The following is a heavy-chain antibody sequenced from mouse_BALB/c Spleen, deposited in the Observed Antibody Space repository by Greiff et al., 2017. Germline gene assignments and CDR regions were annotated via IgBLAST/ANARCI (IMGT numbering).Heavy chain of an antibody. CDR3: AFYYGYAMDY. V-gene: IGHV1-7*01. D-gene: IGHD2-1*01. CDR1: GYTFTSYW. J-gene: IGHJ4*01. CDR2: INPSTGYT. Sequence: QVQLQQSGAELAKPGASVKMSCKASGYTFTSYWMHWVKQRPGQGLEWIGYINPSTGYTEYNQKFKDKATLTADKSSSTAYMQLSSLTSEDSAVYYCAFYYGYAMDYWGQGTSVTVSS.